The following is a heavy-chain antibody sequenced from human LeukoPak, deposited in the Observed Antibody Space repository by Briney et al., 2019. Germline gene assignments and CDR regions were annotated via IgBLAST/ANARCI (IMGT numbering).Heavy chain of an antibody. Sequence: GRSLRLSCAASGFTFSSYAMHWVRQAPGKGLEWVAVISYDGSNKYYADSVKGRFTISRDNSKNTLYLQMNSLRAEDTAVYYCARRRVVVAAKIDYWGQGTLVTVSS. V-gene: IGHV3-30*04. CDR1: GFTFSSYA. CDR3: ARRRVVVAAKIDY. D-gene: IGHD2-15*01. CDR2: ISYDGSNK. J-gene: IGHJ4*02.